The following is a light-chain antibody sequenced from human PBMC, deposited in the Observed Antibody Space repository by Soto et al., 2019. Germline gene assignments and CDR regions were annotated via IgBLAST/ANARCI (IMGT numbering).Light chain of an antibody. Sequence: EIVMTQSPVTLSVSPGERATLSCRASQSISNHLAWYQQKPGQAPRLLLHGASTRATGIPARFSGSGSATEFTLTISSVQSEDFAVYYCQQYNNWPPRTFGQGTKLEIK. CDR1: QSISNH. J-gene: IGKJ2*01. CDR2: GAS. V-gene: IGKV3-15*01. CDR3: QQYNNWPPRT.